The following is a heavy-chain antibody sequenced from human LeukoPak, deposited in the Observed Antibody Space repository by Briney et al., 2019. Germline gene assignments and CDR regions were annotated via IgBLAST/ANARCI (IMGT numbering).Heavy chain of an antibody. D-gene: IGHD6-13*01. CDR2: INHSGST. CDR3: ARESSSWPGGGFDI. CDR1: GGSFSGYY. V-gene: IGHV4-34*01. J-gene: IGHJ3*02. Sequence: PSETLSLTCAVYGGSFSGYYWSWIRQPPGKGLEWIGEINHSGSTNYNPSLKSRVTISVDTSKNQFSVHLNSVSPEDTAVYYCARESSSWPGGGFDIWGQGTRVTVSS.